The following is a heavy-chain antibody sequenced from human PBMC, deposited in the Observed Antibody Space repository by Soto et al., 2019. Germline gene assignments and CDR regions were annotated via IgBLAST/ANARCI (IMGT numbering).Heavy chain of an antibody. V-gene: IGHV1-46*01. CDR1: GYMFTYYY. J-gene: IGHJ4*02. CDR3: VRGPSSSGSLHYLDY. CDR2: INPNGGTT. D-gene: IGHD3-10*01. Sequence: ASVKVSCKACGYMFTYYYIHWVRQGPGQGLEWMGIINPNGGTTTYAQNFQGRVTMTRDTSTSTVYMELTSLTSEDTAIYYCVRGPSSSGSLHYLDYWGQGTLVTVSS.